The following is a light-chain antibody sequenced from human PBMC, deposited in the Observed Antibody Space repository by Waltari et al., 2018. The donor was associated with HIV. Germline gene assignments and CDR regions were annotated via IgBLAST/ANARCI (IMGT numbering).Light chain of an antibody. CDR2: YNN. CDR3: GTWDSSVSAGV. Sequence: QSVLTQPPSVSAAPGQKVTISCSGSTSNVGTNYVSWYQQFPETAPKLIIYYNNKRPSGIPDRFSGAKAGTSATLTITGLQTGDEADYYCGTWDSSVSAGVFGGGSKLTVL. V-gene: IGLV1-51*01. CDR1: TSNVGTNY. J-gene: IGLJ3*02.